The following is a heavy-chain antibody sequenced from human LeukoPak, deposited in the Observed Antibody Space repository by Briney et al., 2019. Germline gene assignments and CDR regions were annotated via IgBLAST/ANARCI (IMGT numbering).Heavy chain of an antibody. CDR3: ARGVKYYYYYMDV. J-gene: IGHJ6*03. CDR1: GFTFSDYY. CDR2: ISSSGITI. V-gene: IGHV3-11*04. Sequence: GGSLRLSCAASGFTFSDYYMTWIRQAPGKGLEWVSYISSSGITIYYTDSVKGRFTISRDNAKNSLYLQMNGLRAEDTAVYYCARGVKYYYYYMDVWGKGTTVTVSS.